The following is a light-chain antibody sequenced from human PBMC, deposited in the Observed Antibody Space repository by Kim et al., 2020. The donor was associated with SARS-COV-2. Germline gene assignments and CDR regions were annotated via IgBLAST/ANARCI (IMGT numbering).Light chain of an antibody. V-gene: IGLV3-9*01. Sequence: SYELTQPLSVSVALGQTARITCGGNNIGSKNVHWYQQKPGQAPVLVIYWDSNRPSGIPERFSGFNSGNTATLTISRAQAGDEADYYCQVWDSSTYVFGTGTKVTVL. CDR1: NIGSKN. CDR2: WDS. CDR3: QVWDSSTYV. J-gene: IGLJ1*01.